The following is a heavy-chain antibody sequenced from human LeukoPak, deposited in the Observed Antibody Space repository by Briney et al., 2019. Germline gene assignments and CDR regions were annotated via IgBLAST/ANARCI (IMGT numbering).Heavy chain of an antibody. J-gene: IGHJ4*02. CDR3: ARGGLGYCSSTSCYIIDY. Sequence: ASVKVSCKASGYTFTSYDINWVRQATGQGIEWMGWMIPNSGNTGYAQKFQGRVTITRNTSISTAYMELSSLRSEDTAVYYYARGGLGYCSSTSCYIIDYWGQGTLVTVSS. D-gene: IGHD2-2*02. V-gene: IGHV1-8*03. CDR1: GYTFTSYD. CDR2: MIPNSGNT.